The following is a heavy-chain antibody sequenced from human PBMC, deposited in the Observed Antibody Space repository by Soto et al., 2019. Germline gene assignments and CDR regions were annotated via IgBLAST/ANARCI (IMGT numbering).Heavy chain of an antibody. J-gene: IGHJ5*02. Sequence: ASVKVSCKASGYIFINYYIHWVRQAPEQGLEWIGIINPNGGSTNYAQKFRGRVTMARDTSTSTVYMDLSSLRAEDTAVYYCAKDSGFIAAAGTWFDPWGQGTLVTVSS. D-gene: IGHD6-13*01. CDR1: GYIFINYY. CDR3: AKDSGFIAAAGTWFDP. V-gene: IGHV1-46*01. CDR2: INPNGGST.